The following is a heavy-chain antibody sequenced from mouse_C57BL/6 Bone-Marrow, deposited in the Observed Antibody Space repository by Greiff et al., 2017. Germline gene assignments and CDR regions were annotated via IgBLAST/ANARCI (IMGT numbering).Heavy chain of an antibody. CDR3: ARPYYTNDWYFDV. D-gene: IGHD2-5*01. CDR2: IYPGSGST. V-gene: IGHV1-55*01. Sequence: QVQLQQPGAELVKPGASVKMSCKASGYNFTSYWITWVKQRPGQGLEWIGDIYPGSGSTNYNEKFKSKATMTVDTSSSTAYMQLSILTSEDSAVYYSARPYYTNDWYFDVWGTGTTVTVSS. J-gene: IGHJ1*03. CDR1: GYNFTSYW.